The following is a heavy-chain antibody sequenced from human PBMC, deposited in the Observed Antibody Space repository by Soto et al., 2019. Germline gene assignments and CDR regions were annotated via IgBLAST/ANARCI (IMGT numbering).Heavy chain of an antibody. Sequence: SETLSLTCTVSGDSMSSYYWSWIRQPPGKGLEWIGYIYYSGSTNYNPSLKSRVTIPLDTSKNQFSLKLSSVTAADTAVYYCARDYLSSKLSLSYFDFWGQGTLVTVSS. D-gene: IGHD2-2*01. CDR1: GDSMSSYY. CDR3: ARDYLSSKLSLSYFDF. V-gene: IGHV4-59*01. CDR2: IYYSGST. J-gene: IGHJ4*02.